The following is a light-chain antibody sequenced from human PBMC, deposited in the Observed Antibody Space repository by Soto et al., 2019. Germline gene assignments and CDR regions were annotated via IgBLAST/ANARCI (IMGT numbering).Light chain of an antibody. CDR3: NSYTSIRTYG. CDR1: SSDVGGYNY. CDR2: EVS. J-gene: IGLJ1*01. Sequence: QSALTQPASVSGSPGQSITISCTGTSSDVGGYNYVSWYQQHPGKAPKLVIYEVSDRPSGISDRFSGSKSGNTASLTISGLQAAEEADYYCNSYTSIRTYGFGTGTKLTVL. V-gene: IGLV2-14*01.